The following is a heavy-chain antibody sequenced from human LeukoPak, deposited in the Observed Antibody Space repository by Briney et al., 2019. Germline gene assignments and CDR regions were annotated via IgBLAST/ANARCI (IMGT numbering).Heavy chain of an antibody. J-gene: IGHJ4*02. V-gene: IGHV3-74*01. CDR2: INTDGSST. Sequence: PGRSLRLSCAASTFTFSSYWTHCVRQAPGKGLVWVSRINTDGSSTSYASSVKGRFTISRDNAKNTLYLQMNSLRAEDTAVYYCARASPYSSGVSGYWGQGALVTVSS. CDR3: ARASPYSSGVSGY. D-gene: IGHD6-19*01. CDR1: TFTFSSYW.